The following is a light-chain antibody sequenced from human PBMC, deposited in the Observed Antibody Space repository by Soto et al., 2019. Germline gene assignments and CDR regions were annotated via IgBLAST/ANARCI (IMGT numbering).Light chain of an antibody. CDR2: GAS. Sequence: EIVMTQSPATLSVSPGERATLSCRASQSVSSNLAWYQQKPGQAPRLLIYGASTRATGIPARFSGSGSGTEFTLTISRLQSADVAVYYCQQYNNCPTFGGGTKVESK. V-gene: IGKV3-15*01. CDR3: QQYNNCPT. CDR1: QSVSSN. J-gene: IGKJ4*01.